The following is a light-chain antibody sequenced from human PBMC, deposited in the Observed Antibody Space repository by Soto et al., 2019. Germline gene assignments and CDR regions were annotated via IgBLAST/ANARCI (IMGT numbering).Light chain of an antibody. CDR3: QQYNKWPPIT. CDR1: QSVSNSN. CDR2: GAS. V-gene: IGKV3-15*01. J-gene: IGKJ5*01. Sequence: EIVLTQSPGTLSLSPGEIATLSFSASQSVSNSNLAWYQQKPGQAPRLLIFGASTGATGIPARFSGSGSGTGFTLTISSLQSEDFAVYYCQQYNKWPPITFGQGTRLEIK.